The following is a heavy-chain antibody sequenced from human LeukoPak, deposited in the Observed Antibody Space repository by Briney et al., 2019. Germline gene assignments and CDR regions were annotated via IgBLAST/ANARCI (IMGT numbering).Heavy chain of an antibody. CDR2: ITGSGAST. CDR3: AKRAVGYYFDY. D-gene: IGHD3-10*01. J-gene: IGHJ4*02. CDR1: GFSLSSYG. V-gene: IGHV3-23*01. Sequence: GGSLRLSCAASGFSLSSYGMSWVRQASGKGLEWVSSITGSGASTFYADSVKGRFTISRDNSKNTLYLQVNSLRAEDTAVYYCAKRAVGYYFDYWGQGTLVTVSS.